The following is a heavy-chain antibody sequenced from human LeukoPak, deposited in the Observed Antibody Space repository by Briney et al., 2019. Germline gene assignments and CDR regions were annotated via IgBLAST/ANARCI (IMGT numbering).Heavy chain of an antibody. CDR3: ASDSRTTRGYYYYGMDV. Sequence: SVKVSCKASGGTFSSYAISWVRQAPGQGLEWMGGIIPFFGTANYAQKLQGRVTTTADESTSTAYMELSSLRSEDTAVYYCASDSRTTRGYYYYGMDVWGQGTTVTVSS. D-gene: IGHD2-2*01. CDR1: GGTFSSYA. CDR2: IIPFFGTA. V-gene: IGHV1-69*01. J-gene: IGHJ6*02.